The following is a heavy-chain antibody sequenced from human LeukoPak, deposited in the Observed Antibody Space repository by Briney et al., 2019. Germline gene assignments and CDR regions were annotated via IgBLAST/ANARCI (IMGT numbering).Heavy chain of an antibody. Sequence: SETLSLTCTVSGGSISSYYWSWIRQPPGKGLEWIGYIYYSGSTNYNPSLKSRVTISVDTSKNQFSLKLSSVTAADTAVYYCARLGLGYCSGGSCYSSPYYFDYWGQGTLVTVSS. CDR2: IYYSGST. CDR3: ARLGLGYCSGGSCYSSPYYFDY. D-gene: IGHD2-15*01. J-gene: IGHJ4*02. CDR1: GGSISSYY. V-gene: IGHV4-59*01.